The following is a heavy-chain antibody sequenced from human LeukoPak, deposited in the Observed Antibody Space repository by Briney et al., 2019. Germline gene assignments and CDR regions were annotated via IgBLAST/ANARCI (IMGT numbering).Heavy chain of an antibody. CDR3: AKITGDIPSCLGY. CDR2: VSAGGGST. V-gene: IGHV3-23*01. D-gene: IGHD1-20*01. Sequence: QPGGSLRLSCAASGFTFSNYAMSWVRQAPGKGLEWVSNVSAGGGSTYYADSVKGRFTISRDNSKNTLYLQMNSLRAEDTAVFYCAKITGDIPSCLGYWGQGSVVTVSS. CDR1: GFTFSNYA. J-gene: IGHJ4*02.